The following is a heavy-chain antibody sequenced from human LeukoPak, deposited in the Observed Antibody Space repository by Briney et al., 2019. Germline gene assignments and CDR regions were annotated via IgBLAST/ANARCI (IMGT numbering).Heavy chain of an antibody. CDR3: VREYSGFDY. D-gene: IGHD6-13*01. J-gene: IGHJ4*02. V-gene: IGHV4-61*02. Sequence: TLSLTCTVSGGSISSGSYYWSWIRQPAGKGLEWIGRIYSSGSTNYNPSLKSRVTFSVDTSKNQFSLKLTFVTAADTAVYYCVREYSGFDYWGQGTLVTESS. CDR1: GGSISSGSYY. CDR2: IYSSGST.